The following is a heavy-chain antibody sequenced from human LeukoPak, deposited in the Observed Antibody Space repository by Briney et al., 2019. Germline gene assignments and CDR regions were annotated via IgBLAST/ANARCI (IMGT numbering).Heavy chain of an antibody. J-gene: IGHJ4*02. V-gene: IGHV1-69*04. D-gene: IGHD2-2*01. CDR3: ARGDGGYCSSTSCYYFDY. CDR2: IIPILGIA. Sequence: ASVKVSCKASGGTFSSYAISWVRQAPGQGLEWMGRIIPILGIANYAQKFQGRVTITADKSTSTAYMELGSLRSEDTAVYYCARGDGGYCSSTSCYYFDYWGQGTLVTVSS. CDR1: GGTFSSYA.